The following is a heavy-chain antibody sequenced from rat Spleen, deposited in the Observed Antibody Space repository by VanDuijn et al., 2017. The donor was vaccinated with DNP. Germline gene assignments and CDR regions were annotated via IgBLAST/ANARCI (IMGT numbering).Heavy chain of an antibody. V-gene: IGHV5-20*01. Sequence: EVQLVESGGGLVQPGRSLKLSCAASGFTFSDYYMAWVRQAPTKGLEWVAYISYDGGNTYYGDSVKGRFTISRDNAKNTLSLQMDSLRSEETATYYCAKDDSSYSFDYWGQGVMVTVSS. J-gene: IGHJ2*01. CDR1: GFTFSDYY. D-gene: IGHD1-2*01. CDR3: AKDDSSYSFDY. CDR2: ISYDGGNT.